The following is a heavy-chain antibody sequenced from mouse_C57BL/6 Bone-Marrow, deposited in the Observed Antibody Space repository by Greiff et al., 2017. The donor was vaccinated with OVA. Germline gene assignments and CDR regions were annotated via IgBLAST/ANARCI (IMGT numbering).Heavy chain of an antibody. CDR2: ISYDGSN. CDR1: GYSITSGYY. D-gene: IGHD1-1*01. V-gene: IGHV3-6*01. CDR3: AYEFAY. Sequence: EVHLVESGPGLVKPSQSLSLTCSVTGYSITSGYYWNWIRQFPGNKLEWMGYISYDGSNNYNPSLKNRISITRDTSKNQFFLKLNSVTTEDTATYYCAYEFAYWGQGTLVTVSA. J-gene: IGHJ3*01.